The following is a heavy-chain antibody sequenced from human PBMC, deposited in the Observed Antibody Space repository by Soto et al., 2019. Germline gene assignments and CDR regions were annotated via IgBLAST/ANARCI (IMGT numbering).Heavy chain of an antibody. D-gene: IGHD2-2*01. Sequence: QVQLVQSGAEVKKPGSSVKVSCKASGGTFSSYAISWVRQAPGQGLEWMGWIIPISGTANYAQKFQGRVTITADESTSTAYMELSSLRSEDTAVYYCARSQGSSTSLEIYYYYYYGMDVWGQGTTVTVSS. V-gene: IGHV1-69*01. CDR1: GGTFSSYA. CDR2: IIPISGTA. J-gene: IGHJ6*02. CDR3: ARSQGSSTSLEIYYYYYYGMDV.